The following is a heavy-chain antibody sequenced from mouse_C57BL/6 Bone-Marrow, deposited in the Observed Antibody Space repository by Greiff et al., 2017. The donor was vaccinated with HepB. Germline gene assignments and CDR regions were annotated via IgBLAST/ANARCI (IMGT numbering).Heavy chain of an antibody. CDR1: GYTFTSHW. V-gene: IGHV1-50*01. J-gene: IGHJ1*03. CDR2: IDPSDSYT. D-gene: IGHD1-1*01. Sequence: QVQLQQSGPELVRPGASVKISCKAPGYTFTSHWMQWVKQRPGQGLEWIGEIDPSDSYTNYNQKFKGKATLTVDTSSSTAYMQLSSLTSEDSAVYYCARNYGGSYGYFDVWGTGTTVTVSS. CDR3: ARNYGGSYGYFDV.